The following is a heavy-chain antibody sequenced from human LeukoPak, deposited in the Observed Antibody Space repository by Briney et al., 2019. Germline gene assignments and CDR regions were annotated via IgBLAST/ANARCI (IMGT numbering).Heavy chain of an antibody. CDR3: AFEIGRSQGAFDI. Sequence: PGGSLRLSCAASGFSFSKYAMHWVRQTPGKGLEWVAAIWNGGSDENYADSAKGRFTISSDNSKNTLYLQMNSLRAEDSAVYYCAFEIGRSQGAFDIWGQGTMITVSS. CDR2: IWNGGSDE. V-gene: IGHV3-33*01. CDR1: GFSFSKYA. J-gene: IGHJ3*02. D-gene: IGHD1-26*01.